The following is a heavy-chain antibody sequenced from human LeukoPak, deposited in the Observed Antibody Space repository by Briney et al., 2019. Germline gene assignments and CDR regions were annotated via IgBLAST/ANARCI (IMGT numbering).Heavy chain of an antibody. Sequence: SETLSLTCAVYGGSFSGYYWSWIRQPPGKGLEWIGEINHSGSTNYNPSLKSRVTISVDTSKNQFSLKLSSVTAADTAVYYCARGYSSSSEYCFDYWGQGTLVTVSS. D-gene: IGHD6-6*01. V-gene: IGHV4-34*01. CDR2: INHSGST. CDR3: ARGYSSSSEYCFDY. CDR1: GGSFSGYY. J-gene: IGHJ4*02.